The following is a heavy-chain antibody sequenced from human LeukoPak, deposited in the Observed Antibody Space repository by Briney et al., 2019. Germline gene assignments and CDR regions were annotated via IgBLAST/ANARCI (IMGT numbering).Heavy chain of an antibody. D-gene: IGHD3-22*01. Sequence: SETLSLTCTVSGGSISSSSYYWGWIRQPPGKGLEWIGSICYSGSTYYNPSLKSRVTISVDTSKNQFSLKLSSVTAADTAVYYCASAHYYDSSGYSLGDAFDIWGQGTMVTVSS. CDR2: ICYSGST. J-gene: IGHJ3*02. V-gene: IGHV4-39*01. CDR1: GGSISSSSYY. CDR3: ASAHYYDSSGYSLGDAFDI.